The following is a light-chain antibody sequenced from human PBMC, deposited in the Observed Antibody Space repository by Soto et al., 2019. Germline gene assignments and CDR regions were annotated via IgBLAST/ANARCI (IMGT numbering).Light chain of an antibody. Sequence: EIVMTQSPATLSVSPGERATLSCRASQSVSSNLAWYQQKPGQAPRLLIYGASTRATGIPARFSGSGSGTEFTLTTNSLQSEDFAVYYCQQRSNWPRLTFGGGTKVDIK. CDR2: GAS. V-gene: IGKV3-15*01. CDR3: QQRSNWPRLT. CDR1: QSVSSN. J-gene: IGKJ4*01.